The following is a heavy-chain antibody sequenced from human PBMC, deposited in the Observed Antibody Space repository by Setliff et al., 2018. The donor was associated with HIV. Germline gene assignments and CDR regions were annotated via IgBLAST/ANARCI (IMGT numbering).Heavy chain of an antibody. D-gene: IGHD2-15*01. Sequence: ASVKVSCKASGYSFTSYGINWVRQAPGQGLEWMGWISPYNGNTDYAQNFQGRVTMTTDTSTSTVYMELRSLISDDTAVYYSARGAVDDDYFEYWGQGTLVTVSS. J-gene: IGHJ4*02. V-gene: IGHV1-18*01. CDR3: ARGAVDDDYFEY. CDR2: ISPYNGNT. CDR1: GYSFTSYG.